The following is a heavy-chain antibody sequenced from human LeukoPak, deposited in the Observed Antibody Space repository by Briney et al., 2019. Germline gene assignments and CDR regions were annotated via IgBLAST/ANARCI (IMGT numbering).Heavy chain of an antibody. CDR2: IKSKGSGGTT. CDR3: SWLTRGGNCWSL. Sequence: PGGSLRLSCTASGFTFTDAWMSWVRQAPGKGLEWVGRIKSKGSGGTTDYAAPVKDRFTISRDDSKNTVYLQMNSLKTEDTAVYFCSWLTRGGNCWSLWGQGTLVTVSS. V-gene: IGHV3-15*01. J-gene: IGHJ4*02. CDR1: GFTFTDAW. D-gene: IGHD2-15*01.